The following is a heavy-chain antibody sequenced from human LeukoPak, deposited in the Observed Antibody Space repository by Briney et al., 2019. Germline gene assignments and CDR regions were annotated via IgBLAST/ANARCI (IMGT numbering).Heavy chain of an antibody. CDR3: ARHPAVVTHLDY. J-gene: IGHJ4*02. CDR2: INPNNGGT. V-gene: IGHV1-2*02. Sequence: ASVKVSCKASGYTFTGYHMHWVRQAPGQGLEWMGSINPNNGGTNYAQNFQGRVTMTRDTSINTAYMELSRLRSDDTAVYYCARHPAVVTHLDYWGQGTLVTVSS. D-gene: IGHD4-23*01. CDR1: GYTFTGYH.